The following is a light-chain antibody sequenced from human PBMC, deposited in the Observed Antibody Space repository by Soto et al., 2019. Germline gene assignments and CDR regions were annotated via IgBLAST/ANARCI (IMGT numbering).Light chain of an antibody. CDR2: LGF. V-gene: IGKV2-28*01. Sequence: EIVMTQSPLSLSVTPGEPASISCRSSQRLLHSNGNILFDWYLQKPGQPPQLLIYLGFNRASGVPDRFSGSESGTDFTLKISRVEAEDVGVYYCMQALETPYTFGQGTNLEIK. J-gene: IGKJ2*01. CDR1: QRLLHSNGNIL. CDR3: MQALETPYT.